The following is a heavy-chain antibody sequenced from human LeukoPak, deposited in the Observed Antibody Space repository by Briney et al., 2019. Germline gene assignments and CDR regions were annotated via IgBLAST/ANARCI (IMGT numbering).Heavy chain of an antibody. CDR1: GFTFSNYA. CDR2: IRGSGGST. Sequence: GGSLRLSCAASGFTFSNYAMSWVRQAPGKGLEWVSAIRGSGGSTYYADSVKGRFTISRDNSKNTLYLQMNSLRAEDTAVYYCAKEDYYYDSSGGQAEYFQHWGQGTLVTVSS. D-gene: IGHD3-22*01. CDR3: AKEDYYYDSSGGQAEYFQH. J-gene: IGHJ1*01. V-gene: IGHV3-23*01.